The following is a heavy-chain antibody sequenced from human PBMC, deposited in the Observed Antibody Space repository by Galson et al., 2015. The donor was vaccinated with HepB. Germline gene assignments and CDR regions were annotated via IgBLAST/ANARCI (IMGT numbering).Heavy chain of an antibody. CDR1: GFTFSSYG. CDR2: IWYDGSNK. D-gene: IGHD6-13*01. J-gene: IGHJ4*02. CDR3: AKDVSSSWYFEY. Sequence: PLRLSCAASGFTFSSYGMHWVRQAPGKGLEWVAVIWYDGSNKYYADSVKGRFTISRDNSKNTLYLQMNSLRAEDTAVYYCAKDVSSSWYFEYWGQGTLVTVSS. V-gene: IGHV3-33*06.